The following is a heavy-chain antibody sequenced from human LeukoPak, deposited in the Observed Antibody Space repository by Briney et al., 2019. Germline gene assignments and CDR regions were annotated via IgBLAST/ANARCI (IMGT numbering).Heavy chain of an antibody. D-gene: IGHD3-10*01. CDR1: GFIFTSHR. J-gene: IGHJ4*02. V-gene: IGHV3-48*01. Sequence: GGSLRLSCAASGFIFTSHRNNWGRRPPGNGLENDSFIDSSSSSIHYADSVRGRFTISRDNAKNLLYLQMDSLRAEDTAEYFCARGNGPGSFIIDYWGREPWSPPPQ. CDR2: IDSSSSSI. CDR3: ARGNGPGSFIIDY.